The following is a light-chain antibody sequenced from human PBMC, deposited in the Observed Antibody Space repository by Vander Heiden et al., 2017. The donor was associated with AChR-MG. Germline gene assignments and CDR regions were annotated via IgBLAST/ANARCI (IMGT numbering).Light chain of an antibody. CDR2: WAS. J-gene: IGKJ5*01. V-gene: IGKV4-1*01. Sequence: DIVMIQSPDSLAVSLGERATINCKSSQSVLYSSSNKNYLAWYQQKPGQPPKLLISWASTRESGVPDRFSGSGSGTDFTLTISSLQAEDVAVYYCQQYFSTPQTFGQGTRLEIK. CDR1: QSVLYSSSNKNY. CDR3: QQYFSTPQT.